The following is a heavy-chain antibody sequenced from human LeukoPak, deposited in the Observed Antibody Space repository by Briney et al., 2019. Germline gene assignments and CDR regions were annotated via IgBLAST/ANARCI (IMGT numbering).Heavy chain of an antibody. CDR3: ARGLENFDY. V-gene: IGHV1-2*06. J-gene: IGHJ4*02. CDR1: GGTFSSYA. D-gene: IGHD1-1*01. Sequence: GSSVKVSCKASGGTFSSYAISWVRQAPGQGLEWMGRINPDSGGTNYAQKFQGRVTMTRDTSISTAYMELSRLRSDDTAVYYCARGLENFDYWGQGTLVTVSS. CDR2: INPDSGGT.